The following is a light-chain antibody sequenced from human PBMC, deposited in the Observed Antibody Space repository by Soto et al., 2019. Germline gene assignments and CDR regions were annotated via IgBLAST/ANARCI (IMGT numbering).Light chain of an antibody. Sequence: DIEMTQSPSSLSASIGDRVTIVCQASQDIRTYLNWYQQQSGKPPKLLISDTSNLESGVPSRFSGAGSGTHYKLNIGSLRPEYIATTQWQQYNVLPLTF. CDR3: QQYNVLPLT. J-gene: IGKJ5*01. CDR2: DTS. CDR1: QDIRTY. V-gene: IGKV1-33*01.